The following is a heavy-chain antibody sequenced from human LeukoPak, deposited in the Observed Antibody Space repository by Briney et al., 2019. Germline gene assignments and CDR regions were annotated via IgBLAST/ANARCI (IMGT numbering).Heavy chain of an antibody. CDR1: GFTFSNAW. V-gene: IGHV3-15*01. CDR3: TTDRYYYDSSGYSDY. CDR2: IKSKTDGGTT. D-gene: IGHD3-22*01. J-gene: IGHJ4*02. Sequence: GGSLRLSCAASGFTFSNAWMSSVRQAPGKGLEWVGRIKSKTDGGTTDYAAPVKGRFTISRDDSKNTLHLQMNSLKTEDTAVYYCTTDRYYYDSSGYSDYWGQGTLVTVSS.